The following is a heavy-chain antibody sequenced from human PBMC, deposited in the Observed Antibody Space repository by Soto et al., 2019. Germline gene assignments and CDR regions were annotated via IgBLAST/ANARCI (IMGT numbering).Heavy chain of an antibody. CDR1: GFTFSSYG. D-gene: IGHD4-17*01. CDR3: AKTAVTNYGMDV. J-gene: IGHJ6*02. Sequence: PGGSLRLSCAASGFTFSSYGMHWVRQAPGKGLEWVAVISYDGSNKYYADSVKGRFTISRDNSKNTLYLQMNSLRAEDTAVYYCAKTAVTNYGMDVWGQGTTVTVSS. V-gene: IGHV3-30*18. CDR2: ISYDGSNK.